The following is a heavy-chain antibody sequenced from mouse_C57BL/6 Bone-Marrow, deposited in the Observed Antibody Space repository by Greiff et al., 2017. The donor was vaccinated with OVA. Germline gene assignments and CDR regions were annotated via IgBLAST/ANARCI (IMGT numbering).Heavy chain of an antibody. J-gene: IGHJ2*01. CDR3: ARDSPPDY. Sequence: QVQLKQPGAELVRPGSSVKLSCKASGYTFTSYWMDWVKQRPGQGLEWIGNIYPSDSETHYNQKFKDKATLTVDKSSSTAYMQLSSLTSEDSAVYYCARDSPPDYWGQGTTLTVSS. CDR2: IYPSDSET. D-gene: IGHD2-12*01. CDR1: GYTFTSYW. V-gene: IGHV1-61*01.